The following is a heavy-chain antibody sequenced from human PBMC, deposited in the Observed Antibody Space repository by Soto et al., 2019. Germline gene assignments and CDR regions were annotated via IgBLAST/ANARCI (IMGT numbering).Heavy chain of an antibody. CDR3: ARHRGFDDFWSGYYTGMDV. D-gene: IGHD3-3*01. CDR2: IYAGDSDT. CDR1: GYSFTSYW. Sequence: PGESLKISCKGSGYSFTSYWIGLVRQMPGKGLEWMGIIYAGDSDTRYSPSFQGQVTISADKSISTAYLQWSSLKASDTAMYYCARHRGFDDFWSGYYTGMDVWGQGTTVTVSS. J-gene: IGHJ6*02. V-gene: IGHV5-51*01.